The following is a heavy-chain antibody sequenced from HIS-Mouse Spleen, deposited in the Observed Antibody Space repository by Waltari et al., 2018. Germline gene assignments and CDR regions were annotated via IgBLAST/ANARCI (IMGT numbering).Heavy chain of an antibody. CDR3: ARIGSHRRGYSYGYWFDP. CDR2: MNPNRGNT. CDR1: GYTYPSYD. D-gene: IGHD5-18*01. J-gene: IGHJ5*02. V-gene: IGHV1-8*01. Sequence: QVQLVQSGAQVTKPGASVKVSCKASGYTYPSYDINWLRQATGQGLEWTGWMNPNRGNTGYAQKFQGRVPMTRNTSISTAYMELSSLRSEDTAVYYCARIGSHRRGYSYGYWFDPWGQGTLVTVSS.